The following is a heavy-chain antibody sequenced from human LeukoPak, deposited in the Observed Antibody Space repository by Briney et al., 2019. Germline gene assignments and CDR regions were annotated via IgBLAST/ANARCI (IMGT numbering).Heavy chain of an antibody. CDR3: ASLRAGYCGGDCRDY. CDR2: IYHSGST. J-gene: IGHJ4*02. Sequence: SGTLSLTCAVSGGSISSSNWWSWVRQPPGKGLEWIGEIYHSGSTNYNPSLKSRVTISVDKSKNQFSLKLSSVTAADTAVYYCASLRAGYCGGDCRDYWGQGTLVTVSS. D-gene: IGHD2-21*02. V-gene: IGHV4-4*02. CDR1: GGSISSSNW.